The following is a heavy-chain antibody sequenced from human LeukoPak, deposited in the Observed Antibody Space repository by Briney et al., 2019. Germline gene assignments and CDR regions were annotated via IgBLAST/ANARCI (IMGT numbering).Heavy chain of an antibody. Sequence: PSGTLSLTCTVSGGSISSGDYYWSWVRQPPGRGLEWIRYIYYSGSTYYNPYLKSRVTISVDTSKNQFSLKLSSVTAADTAVYYCAREVDDSSGYRYFDYWGQGTLVTVSS. CDR3: AREVDDSSGYRYFDY. CDR1: GGSISSGDYY. CDR2: IYYSGST. J-gene: IGHJ4*02. V-gene: IGHV4-30-4*01. D-gene: IGHD3-22*01.